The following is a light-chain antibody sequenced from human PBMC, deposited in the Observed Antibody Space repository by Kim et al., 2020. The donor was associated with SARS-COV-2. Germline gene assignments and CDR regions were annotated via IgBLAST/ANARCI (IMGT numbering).Light chain of an antibody. V-gene: IGKV4-1*01. Sequence: ANINCKSSQSVLYSSNNKNYLAWYQQKPGQPPKLLIYWASTRESGVPDRFSGSGSGTDFTLTISSLQAEDVAVYYCQQYYSTLMYTFGQGTKLEI. CDR2: WAS. CDR1: QSVLYSSNNKNY. J-gene: IGKJ2*01. CDR3: QQYYSTLMYT.